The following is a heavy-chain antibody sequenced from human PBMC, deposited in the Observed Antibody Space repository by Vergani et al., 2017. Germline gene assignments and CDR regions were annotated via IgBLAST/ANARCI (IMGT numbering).Heavy chain of an antibody. CDR1: GYSISSGYY. CDR3: RVAARPGDYYMDV. CDR2: IYHSGST. Sequence: QVQLQESGPGLVKPSETLSLTCAVSGYSISSGYYWGWIRQPPGKGLEWIGRIYHSGSTYYNPSLKSRVTISVDTSKNQFSLKLSSVTAADTAVYYCRVAARPGDYYMDVWGKGTTVTVSS. J-gene: IGHJ6*03. V-gene: IGHV4-38-2*01. D-gene: IGHD6-6*01.